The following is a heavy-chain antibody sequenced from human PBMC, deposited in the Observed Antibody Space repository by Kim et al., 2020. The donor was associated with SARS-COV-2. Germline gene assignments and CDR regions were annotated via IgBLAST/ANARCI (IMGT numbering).Heavy chain of an antibody. V-gene: IGHV5-51*01. CDR3: ARPATASDYFDY. D-gene: IGHD2-21*02. CDR1: GYSFTNYW. Sequence: GESLKISCKVSGYSFTNYWIGWVRQMPGKGLEWMGIIYPGGSDTRYSPSFEGQVTFSADKSISTAYLQWSSLKASDTAIYYWARPATASDYFDYWGQGTLVTVSS. CDR2: IYPGGSDT. J-gene: IGHJ4*02.